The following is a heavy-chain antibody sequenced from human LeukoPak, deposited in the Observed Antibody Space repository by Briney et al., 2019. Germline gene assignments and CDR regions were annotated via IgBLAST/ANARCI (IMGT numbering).Heavy chain of an antibody. V-gene: IGHV1-69*05. CDR1: GGTFSSYA. Sequence: GASVKVSCKASGGTFSSYAVSWVRQAPGQGLEWMGGIIPIFGTANYAQKFQGRVTITTDESTSTAYMELSSLRSEDTAVYYCARAVGYCSSTSCNLEYFQHWGQGTLVTVSS. J-gene: IGHJ1*01. CDR3: ARAVGYCSSTSCNLEYFQH. CDR2: IIPIFGTA. D-gene: IGHD2-2*01.